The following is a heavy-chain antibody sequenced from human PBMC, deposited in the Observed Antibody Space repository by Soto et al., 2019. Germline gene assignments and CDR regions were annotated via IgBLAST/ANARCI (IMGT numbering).Heavy chain of an antibody. CDR3: ARDGAVSGNINFDY. D-gene: IGHD6-19*01. CDR1: GYSFSNYA. Sequence: ASVKVSCKASGYSFSNYAMHRVRQAPGQRPEWMGWINTGNGNTKYSQKFQDRLTINRDTAASTASMELGSLISEDTAVYYCARDGAVSGNINFDYWGQGTLVTVSS. CDR2: INTGNGNT. V-gene: IGHV1-3*04. J-gene: IGHJ4*02.